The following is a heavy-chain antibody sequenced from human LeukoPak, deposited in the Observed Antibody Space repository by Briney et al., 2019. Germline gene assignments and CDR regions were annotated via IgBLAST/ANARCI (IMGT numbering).Heavy chain of an antibody. J-gene: IGHJ4*02. V-gene: IGHV3-43*01. CDR3: ARGGVIIGLFDY. Sequence: PGGSLRLSCAASGFTFYDHAMHWVRQVPGKGLEWVSVVTWDGGTGYYADSVKGRFTISRDNIKNSLYLQMNSLRTEDTALYYCARGGVIIGLFDYWGQGTLVTVSS. D-gene: IGHD3-10*01. CDR1: GFTFYDHA. CDR2: VTWDGGTG.